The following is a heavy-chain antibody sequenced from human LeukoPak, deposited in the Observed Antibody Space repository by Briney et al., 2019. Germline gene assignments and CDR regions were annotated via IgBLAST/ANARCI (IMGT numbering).Heavy chain of an antibody. CDR3: ASGAAVAGKKGFDY. Sequence: SVTVSCTASGYTFTSYAISWVRQAPGQGLEWMGGIIPIFGTANYAQKFQGRVTITADESTSTAYMELSSLRSEDTAVYYCASGAAVAGKKGFDYWGQGTLVTASS. J-gene: IGHJ4*02. D-gene: IGHD6-19*01. V-gene: IGHV1-69*13. CDR1: GYTFTSYA. CDR2: IIPIFGTA.